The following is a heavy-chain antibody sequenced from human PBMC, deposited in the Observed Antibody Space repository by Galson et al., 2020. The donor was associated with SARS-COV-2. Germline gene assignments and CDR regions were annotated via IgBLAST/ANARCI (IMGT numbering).Heavy chain of an antibody. Sequence: ASVKVSCKVSGYTLTELSMHWVRQAPGKGLEWMGGFDPEDGETIYAQKFQGRVTMTEDTSTDTAYMELSSLRSEDTAVYYCATDGAAAAKYYYYGMDVWGQGTTVTVSS. J-gene: IGHJ6*02. CDR2: FDPEDGET. CDR3: ATDGAAAAKYYYYGMDV. V-gene: IGHV1-24*01. CDR1: GYTLTELS. D-gene: IGHD6-13*01.